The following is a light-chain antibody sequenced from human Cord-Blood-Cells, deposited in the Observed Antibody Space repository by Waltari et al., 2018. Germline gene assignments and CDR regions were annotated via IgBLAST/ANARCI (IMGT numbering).Light chain of an antibody. J-gene: IGLJ3*02. CDR1: RGTNVCTYR. Sequence: QAVLTQPSSLSASPGASASLTCTLRRGTNVCTYRIYWYQQKPGSPPQYLLRYKSDSDKQQGSGVPSRFSGSKDASANAGILLISGLQSEDEADYYCMIWHSSAWVFGGGTKLTVL. V-gene: IGLV5-45*02. CDR2: YKSDSDK. CDR3: MIWHSSAWV.